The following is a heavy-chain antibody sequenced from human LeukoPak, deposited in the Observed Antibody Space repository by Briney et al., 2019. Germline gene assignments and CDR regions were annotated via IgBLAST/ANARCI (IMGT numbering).Heavy chain of an antibody. Sequence: GGSLRLSCAASGFTFSSYGMHWVRQAPGKGLEWVAFIRYDGSNKYYADSVKGRFTISRDNSKNTLYLQMNSLRAEDTAVYYCAKGHDSSGYYSVYWGQGTLVTVSS. V-gene: IGHV3-30*02. CDR2: IRYDGSNK. CDR3: AKGHDSSGYYSVY. CDR1: GFTFSSYG. D-gene: IGHD3-22*01. J-gene: IGHJ4*02.